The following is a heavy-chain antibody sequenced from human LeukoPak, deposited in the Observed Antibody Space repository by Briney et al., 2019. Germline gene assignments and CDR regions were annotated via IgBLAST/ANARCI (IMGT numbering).Heavy chain of an antibody. V-gene: IGHV4-39*07. CDR2: IYQSGST. CDR1: GASISSNSYY. Sequence: PSETLSLTCTVSGASISSNSYYWGWIRQPPGRGLEWIGSIYQSGSTYYNPSLKSRVTISVDTSKNQFSLKLSSVTAADTAVYYCARAYETATDYFDYWGQGTLVTVSS. J-gene: IGHJ4*02. D-gene: IGHD4-11*01. CDR3: ARAYETATDYFDY.